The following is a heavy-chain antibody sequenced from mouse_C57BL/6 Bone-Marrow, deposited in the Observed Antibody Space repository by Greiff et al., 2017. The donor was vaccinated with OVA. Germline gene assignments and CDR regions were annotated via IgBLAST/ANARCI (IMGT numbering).Heavy chain of an antibody. V-gene: IGHV1-69*01. CDR2: IDPSDSYT. Sequence: QVHVKQPGAELVMPGASVKLSCKASGYTFTSYWMHWVKQRPGQGLEWIGEIDPSDSYTNYNQKFKGKSTLTVDKSSSTAYMQLSSLTSEDSAVYYCATLLPYFDYWGQGTTLTVSS. J-gene: IGHJ2*01. CDR3: ATLLPYFDY. D-gene: IGHD5-5*01. CDR1: GYTFTSYW.